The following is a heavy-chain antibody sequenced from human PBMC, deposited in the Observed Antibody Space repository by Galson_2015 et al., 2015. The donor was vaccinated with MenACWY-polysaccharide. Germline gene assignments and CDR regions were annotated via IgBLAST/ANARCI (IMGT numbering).Heavy chain of an antibody. CDR3: ARYCSTASCYNYFDY. Sequence: PPGKGLEWIGSIFYSGDTYYNPSLKSRVTISVDTSKNQFSLKLSSVTAADTAVYYCARYCSTASCYNYFDYWGQGTLITVSS. V-gene: IGHV4-39*01. J-gene: IGHJ4*02. D-gene: IGHD2-2*02. CDR2: IFYSGDT.